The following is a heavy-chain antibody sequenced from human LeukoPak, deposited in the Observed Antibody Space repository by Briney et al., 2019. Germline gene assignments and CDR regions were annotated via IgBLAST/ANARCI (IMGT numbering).Heavy chain of an antibody. D-gene: IGHD1-26*01. CDR2: INNDGSST. V-gene: IGHV3-74*01. J-gene: IGHJ4*02. CDR1: GFTFSTYW. Sequence: GGSLRLSCAASGFTFSTYWMHWVRQAPGKGLVWVSRINNDGSSTNYADSVEGRFTISRDNAKNTLYLQMDSLRVEDTAVYYCARDYYGYYFDYWGQGTLVTVSS. CDR3: ARDYYGYYFDY.